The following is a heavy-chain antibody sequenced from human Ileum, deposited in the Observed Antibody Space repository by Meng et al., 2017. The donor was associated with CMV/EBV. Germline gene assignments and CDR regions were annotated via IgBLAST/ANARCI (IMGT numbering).Heavy chain of an antibody. Sequence: FTNHAMNWVRQAPGKGLEWISGISGSGDATYYADSVRGRFTISRDNSKNVVYLQINSLRVEDTAIYYCAKAWGRQVWTGYYSGTFDHWGQGTLVTVSS. CDR2: ISGSGDAT. CDR3: AKAWGRQVWTGYYSGTFDH. D-gene: IGHD3/OR15-3a*01. J-gene: IGHJ4*02. CDR1: FTNHA. V-gene: IGHV3-23*01.